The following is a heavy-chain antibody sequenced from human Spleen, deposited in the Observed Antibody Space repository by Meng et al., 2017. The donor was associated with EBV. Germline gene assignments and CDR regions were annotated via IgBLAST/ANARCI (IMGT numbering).Heavy chain of an antibody. CDR3: ARAGYHRPAREY. CDR2: IHHSGGT. CDR1: RGFITSGDW. J-gene: IGHJ4*02. V-gene: IGHV4-4*02. D-gene: IGHD2-15*01. Sequence: QVPPWWSGPGLVRPSRTLHLTRAGSRGFITSGDWWSWVRQSPGKGLEWIGEIHHSGGTSYNPSLKSRVTISLDMSKDQFSLRLSSVTAADTAVYYCARAGYHRPAREYWGQGTLVTVSS.